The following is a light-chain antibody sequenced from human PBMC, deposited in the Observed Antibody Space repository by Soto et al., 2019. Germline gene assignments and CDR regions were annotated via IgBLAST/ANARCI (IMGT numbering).Light chain of an antibody. CDR2: DVS. Sequence: QSVLTQPASVSGSPGQSIAISCTGTSSDVGGYSYVSWYQQHPGKAPKLMIYDVSSRPSGVSNRFSGSKSGNTASLTISGLQAEDEADYYCSSYTSSMANVFGTGTKLTVL. V-gene: IGLV2-14*03. CDR1: SSDVGGYSY. J-gene: IGLJ1*01. CDR3: SSYTSSMANV.